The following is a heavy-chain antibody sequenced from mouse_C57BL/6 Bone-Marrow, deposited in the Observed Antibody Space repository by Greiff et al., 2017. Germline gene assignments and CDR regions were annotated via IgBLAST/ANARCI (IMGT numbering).Heavy chain of an antibody. CDR2: IYPRSGNT. Sequence: QVQLKESGAELARPGASVKLSCKASGYTFTSYGISWVKQRTGQGLEWIGEIYPRSGNTYYNEKFKGKATLTADKSSSTAYMELRSLTSEDSAVYFCARSRGLFYAMDYWGQGTSVTVSS. CDR1: GYTFTSYG. V-gene: IGHV1-81*01. CDR3: ARSRGLFYAMDY. D-gene: IGHD3-3*01. J-gene: IGHJ4*01.